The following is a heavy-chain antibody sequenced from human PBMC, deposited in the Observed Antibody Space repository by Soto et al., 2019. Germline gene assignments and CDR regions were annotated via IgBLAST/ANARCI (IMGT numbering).Heavy chain of an antibody. Sequence: EVQLVESGGGLVQPGGSPRLSCAASGFTFGPYWMTWVRQAPGKGLEWVAKIKPDGSEKYYVDSVKGRFTISRDNTKTSLYLQMNSLRAEDTAVYYCARPYTVAGSSYWCFDLWGRGTLVTVSS. V-gene: IGHV3-7*01. CDR2: IKPDGSEK. CDR1: GFTFGPYW. D-gene: IGHD3-16*01. CDR3: ARPYTVAGSSYWCFDL. J-gene: IGHJ2*01.